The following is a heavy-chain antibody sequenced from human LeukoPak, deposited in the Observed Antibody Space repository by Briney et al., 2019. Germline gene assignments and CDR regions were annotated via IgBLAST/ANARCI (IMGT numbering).Heavy chain of an antibody. CDR1: GYTLTELS. J-gene: IGHJ4*02. CDR2: FDPEDGGT. V-gene: IGHV1-24*01. D-gene: IGHD1-26*01. Sequence: ASVKVSCKVSGYTLTELSMHWVRQAPGKGLEWMGGFDPEDGGTIYAQKFQGRVTMTEDTSTDIAYMELSSLRSEDTAVYYCATAYSGSYHYFDYWGQGTLVTVSS. CDR3: ATAYSGSYHYFDY.